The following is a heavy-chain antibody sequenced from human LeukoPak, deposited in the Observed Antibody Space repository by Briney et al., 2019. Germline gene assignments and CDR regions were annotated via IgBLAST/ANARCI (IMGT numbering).Heavy chain of an antibody. CDR3: ARGHLGSYYDSSGYYYRYYYGMDV. J-gene: IGHJ6*02. CDR2: INHSGST. V-gene: IGHV4-34*01. D-gene: IGHD3-22*01. CDR1: GGSFSGYY. Sequence: PSETLSLTCAVYGGSFSGYYWSWIRQPPGKGLEWIGEINHSGSTNYNPSLKSRVTISVDTSKNQFSLKLSSVTAADTAVYYCARGHLGSYYDSSGYYYRYYYGMDVWGQGTTVTVSS.